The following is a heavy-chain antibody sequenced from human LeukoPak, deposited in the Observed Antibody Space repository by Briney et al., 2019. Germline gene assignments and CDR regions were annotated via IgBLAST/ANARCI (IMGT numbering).Heavy chain of an antibody. CDR3: ARHGGGVMITFGALGRRLGYFDY. V-gene: IGHV4-34*01. CDR1: GGSFSGYY. CDR2: FNHSGST. D-gene: IGHD3-16*01. Sequence: SETLSLTCAVYGGSFSGYYWSWIRQPPGKGLEWIGEFNHSGSTNYNPSLKSRVTISVDTSKNQFSLKLSSVTAADTAVYYCARHGGGVMITFGALGRRLGYFDYWGQGTLVTVSS. J-gene: IGHJ4*02.